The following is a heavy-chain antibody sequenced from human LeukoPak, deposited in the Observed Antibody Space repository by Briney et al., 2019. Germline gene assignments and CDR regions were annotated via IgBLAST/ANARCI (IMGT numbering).Heavy chain of an antibody. CDR1: GYTFTGYY. Sequence: ASVKVSCKASGYTFTGYYMHWVRQAPGQGLEWMGWISVYNGNTNYAQKFQGRVTMTTDTSTSTAYMELRSLRSDDTAVYYCARENDYYDNSGYYFSWGQGTLVTVSS. CDR3: ARENDYYDNSGYYFS. D-gene: IGHD3-22*01. J-gene: IGHJ4*02. CDR2: ISVYNGNT. V-gene: IGHV1-18*04.